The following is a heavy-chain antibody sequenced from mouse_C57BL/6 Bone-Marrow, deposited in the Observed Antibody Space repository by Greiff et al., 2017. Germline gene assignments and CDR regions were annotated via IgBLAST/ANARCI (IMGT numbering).Heavy chain of an antibody. CDR3: ARSYYYGSSYFDY. CDR2: IGPGSGST. Sequence: VKLQQSGAELVKPGASVKISCKASGYTFTDYYINWVKQRPGQGLEWIGKIGPGSGSTYYNEKFKGKATLTADKSSSTAYMQLSSLTSEDSAVYFCARSYYYGSSYFDYWGQGTTLTVSS. D-gene: IGHD1-1*01. V-gene: IGHV1-77*01. J-gene: IGHJ2*01. CDR1: GYTFTDYY.